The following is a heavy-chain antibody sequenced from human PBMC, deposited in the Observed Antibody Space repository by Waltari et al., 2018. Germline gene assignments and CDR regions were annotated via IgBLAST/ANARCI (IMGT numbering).Heavy chain of an antibody. CDR3: VRSSSRYNWNLAEGAFDI. D-gene: IGHD1-20*01. CDR1: VFKFADHS. Sequence: QLVDSGGGLVQPGRSLRLSCAVSVFKFADHSMHWVRQTPGKGLEGVSGINWSGSGVEYVDSVKGRFTISRDNDKNRLYLQMNSLRVDDTALYYCVRSSSRYNWNLAEGAFDIWGQGTLVTVSS. J-gene: IGHJ3*02. CDR2: INWSGSGV. V-gene: IGHV3-9*01.